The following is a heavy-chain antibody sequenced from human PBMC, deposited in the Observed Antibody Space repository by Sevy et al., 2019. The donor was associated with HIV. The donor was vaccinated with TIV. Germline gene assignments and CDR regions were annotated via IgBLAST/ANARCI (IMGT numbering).Heavy chain of an antibody. D-gene: IGHD3-22*01. Sequence: ASVKVSCKTSGYTFTSYGITWVRQAPGQGREWVGWINVYNGNTDYALNFQGRVTMTTDTSTSTAYLELSSLRTDDTAVYYCAREALNYYVNSPPSVGIDYWGQGTLVTVSS. V-gene: IGHV1-18*04. J-gene: IGHJ4*02. CDR3: AREALNYYVNSPPSVGIDY. CDR1: GYTFTSYG. CDR2: INVYNGNT.